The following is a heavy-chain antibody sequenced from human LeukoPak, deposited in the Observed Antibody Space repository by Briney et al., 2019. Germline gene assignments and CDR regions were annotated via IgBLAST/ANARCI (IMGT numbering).Heavy chain of an antibody. Sequence: GGSLRLSCAASGLTFTTYAMSWVRQAPGEGLEWVSAITARSGRTYYADSVKGRFTISRDNSKNTLFLQMNSLKDEDTAVYYCAKEYTSSWYPSFFDYWGQGTLVTVSS. J-gene: IGHJ4*02. V-gene: IGHV3-23*01. CDR3: AKEYTSSWYPSFFDY. CDR1: GLTFTTYA. D-gene: IGHD6-13*01. CDR2: ITARSGRT.